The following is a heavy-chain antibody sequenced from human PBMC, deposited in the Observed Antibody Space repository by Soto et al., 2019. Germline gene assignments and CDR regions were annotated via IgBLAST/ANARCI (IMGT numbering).Heavy chain of an antibody. V-gene: IGHV1-2*02. CDR2: SNPNTGGT. Sequence: QAQLVQSGAEVKKPGASVKVSCKASGYTFTKYYIHWVRQAPGQGLEWMGWSNPNTGGTNYAQKFQSRVAMTRDTSISTAYMDLSRLGSDDTAVYYCARQLAYCGGDCYTEPLDYWGQGTLVTVSS. J-gene: IGHJ4*02. D-gene: IGHD2-21*02. CDR1: GYTFTKYY. CDR3: ARQLAYCGGDCYTEPLDY.